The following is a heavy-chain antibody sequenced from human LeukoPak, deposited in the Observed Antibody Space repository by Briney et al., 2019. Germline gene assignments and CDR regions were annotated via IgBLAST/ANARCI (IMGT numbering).Heavy chain of an antibody. CDR1: GYTFTSYD. CDR3: ARARGSDVFDM. CDR2: MNPDSGNT. V-gene: IGHV1-8*01. Sequence: ASVKVSCKASGYTFTSYDIHWVRQATGQGLEWMGWMNPDSGNTGYAQKFQSRVTMTRDTSTTTAYMDLSSLRSDDTAVYYCARARGSDVFDMWGQGTMVTVSS. J-gene: IGHJ3*02. D-gene: IGHD3-10*01.